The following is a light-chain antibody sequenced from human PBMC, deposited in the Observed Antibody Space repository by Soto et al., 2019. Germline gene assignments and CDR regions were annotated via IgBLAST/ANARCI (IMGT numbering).Light chain of an antibody. CDR3: SSYAGSNNLVV. Sequence: QSALTQPPSASGSPGQSVTFSCTGTSSDVGGYNYVSWYQQHPGKAPKLMIYEVSKRPSGVPDRFSGSKSGNTASLTVSGLQAEDEADYYCSSYAGSNNLVVFGGGTKVTVL. V-gene: IGLV2-8*01. J-gene: IGLJ2*01. CDR1: SSDVGGYNY. CDR2: EVS.